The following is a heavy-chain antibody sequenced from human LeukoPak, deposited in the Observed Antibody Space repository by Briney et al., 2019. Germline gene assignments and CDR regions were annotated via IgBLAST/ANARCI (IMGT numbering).Heavy chain of an antibody. CDR2: ITGSGGSA. CDR1: GFTVSSNY. CDR3: ASLRKRGGAFDI. J-gene: IGHJ3*02. V-gene: IGHV3-23*01. Sequence: GGSLRLSCAASGFTVSSNYMSWVRQAPGKGLEWVSGITGSGGSAYYADSVKGRFTFSRDNSKNTVYLQMNSLRVEDTAIYYCASLRKRGGAFDIWGQGTMVTVSS.